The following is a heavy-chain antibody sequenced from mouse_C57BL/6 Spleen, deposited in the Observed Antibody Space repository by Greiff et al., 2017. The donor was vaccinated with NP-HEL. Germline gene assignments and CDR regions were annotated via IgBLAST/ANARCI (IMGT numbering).Heavy chain of an antibody. J-gene: IGHJ2*01. CDR2: ISYDGSN. CDR3: ARGDYYEDY. CDR1: GYSITSGYY. V-gene: IGHV3-6*01. D-gene: IGHD1-1*01. Sequence: DVKLQESGPGLVKPSQSLSLTCSVTGYSITSGYYWNWIRQFPGNKLEWMGYISYDGSNNYNPSLKNRISITRDTSKNQFFLKLNSVTTEDTATYYCARGDYYEDYWGKGTTLTVSS.